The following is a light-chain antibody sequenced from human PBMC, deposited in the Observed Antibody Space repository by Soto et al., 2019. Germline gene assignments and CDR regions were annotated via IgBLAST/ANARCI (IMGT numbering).Light chain of an antibody. V-gene: IGLV2-14*01. CDR2: DVN. CDR1: SSDVGGSNY. Sequence: QSALTQPASVSGSPGQSITISCTGTSSDVGGSNYVSWYQQHPGKAPKLMIYDVNNRPSGVSNRFSGSKSGNTASLTISGVLAEDEADYYCGSYTSGSALDVFGSGTKVTVL. J-gene: IGLJ1*01. CDR3: GSYTSGSALDV.